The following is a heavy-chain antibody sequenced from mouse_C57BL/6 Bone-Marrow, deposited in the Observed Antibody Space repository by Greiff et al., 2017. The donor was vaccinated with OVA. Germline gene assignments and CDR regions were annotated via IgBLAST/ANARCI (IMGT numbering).Heavy chain of an antibody. CDR1: GYTFTSYW. Sequence: VQLQQPGAELVRPGSSVKLSCKASGYTFTSYWMDWVKQRPGQGLEWIGNIYPSDSDTTYNQKFKDKATLTVDKSSSTSYMQLSSLSSEDSSVYACAREVLLRSRWYFDVWGTGTTVTVSS. J-gene: IGHJ1*03. CDR2: IYPSDSDT. V-gene: IGHV1-61*01. D-gene: IGHD1-1*01. CDR3: AREVLLRSRWYFDV.